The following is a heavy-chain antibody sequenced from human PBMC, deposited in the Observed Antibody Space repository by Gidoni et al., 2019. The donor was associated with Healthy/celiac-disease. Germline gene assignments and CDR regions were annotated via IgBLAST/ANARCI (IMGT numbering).Heavy chain of an antibody. CDR2: ISSSSSTI. D-gene: IGHD3-3*01. CDR3: ARGPYDFWSGYYMEEWGYGMDV. J-gene: IGHJ6*02. Sequence: EVQLVESGGGLVQPGGSLRLSCAASGVPFSSYSMNWVRQAPGKGLEWVSYISSSSSTIYYADSVKGRFTISRDNAKNSLYLQMNSLRDEDTAVYYCARGPYDFWSGYYMEEWGYGMDVWGQGTTVTVSS. CDR1: GVPFSSYS. V-gene: IGHV3-48*02.